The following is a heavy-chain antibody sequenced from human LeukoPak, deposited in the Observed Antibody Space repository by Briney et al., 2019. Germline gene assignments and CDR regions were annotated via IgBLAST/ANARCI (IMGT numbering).Heavy chain of an antibody. Sequence: MPSETLSLTCTVSGGSISSSSYYWGWIRQPPGKGLEWIGSIYYSGSTYYNPSLKSRVTISVDTSKNQFSLKLSSVTAADTAVYYCARDGGYSGYDYWGQGTLVTVSS. J-gene: IGHJ4*02. CDR1: GGSISSSSYY. CDR2: IYYSGST. D-gene: IGHD5-12*01. CDR3: ARDGGYSGYDY. V-gene: IGHV4-39*02.